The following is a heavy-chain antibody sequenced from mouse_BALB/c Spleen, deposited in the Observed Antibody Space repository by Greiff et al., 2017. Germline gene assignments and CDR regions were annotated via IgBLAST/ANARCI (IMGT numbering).Heavy chain of an antibody. CDR2: INPYNGDT. CDR1: GYSFTGYF. D-gene: IGHD3-3*01. Sequence: VQLQQSGPELVKPGASVKISCKASGYSFTGYFMNWVMQSHGKSLEWIGRINPYNGDTFYNQKFKGKATLTVDKSSSTAHMELRSLASEDSAVYYGASRGDYLDYWGQGTTLTVAA. V-gene: IGHV1-20*02. CDR3: ASRGDYLDY. J-gene: IGHJ2*01.